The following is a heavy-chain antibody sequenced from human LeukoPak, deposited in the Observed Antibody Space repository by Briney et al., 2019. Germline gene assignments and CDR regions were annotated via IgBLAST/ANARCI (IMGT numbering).Heavy chain of an antibody. CDR1: GGSFSTDY. J-gene: IGHJ4*02. Sequence: PAETLSLTCTVSGGSFSTDYWSWIRQPPGKGLEWIGYIYYSGFTDYNPSLQSRLTISIDTSKNQFSLKVRSVTAADTAVYYCARHDDVPVIRHGFDHWGQGTLVTVPS. V-gene: IGHV4-59*08. CDR3: ARHDDVPVIRHGFDH. D-gene: IGHD2-2*01. CDR2: IYYSGFT.